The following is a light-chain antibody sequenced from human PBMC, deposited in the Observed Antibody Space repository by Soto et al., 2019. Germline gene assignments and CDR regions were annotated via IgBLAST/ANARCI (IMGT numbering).Light chain of an antibody. J-gene: IGKJ1*01. Sequence: DIQMTQSPSTLSASVGDRVTITCRASQTISSWLAWYQKKPGKAPKLLIYKASSSESGVPSRFSGSGSGTEFTLTISSLQPDDFATYYCQQYNSYSRTLGQGTKVDIK. V-gene: IGKV1-5*03. CDR2: KAS. CDR1: QTISSW. CDR3: QQYNSYSRT.